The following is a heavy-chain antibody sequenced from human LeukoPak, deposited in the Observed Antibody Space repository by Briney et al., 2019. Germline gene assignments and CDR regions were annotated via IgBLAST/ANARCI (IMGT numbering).Heavy chain of an antibody. CDR3: AKDPGLDAFDI. V-gene: IGHV3-23*01. D-gene: IGHD3-22*01. Sequence: PGESLRLSCAASGFTFSSYAMSWVRQAPGKGLEWVSATRGGGSGTHYADSVKGRFTISRDSSNNTLSLQMNSLRAEDTAVYFCAKDPGLDAFDIWGQGTMVTVSS. J-gene: IGHJ3*02. CDR2: TRGGGSGT. CDR1: GFTFSSYA.